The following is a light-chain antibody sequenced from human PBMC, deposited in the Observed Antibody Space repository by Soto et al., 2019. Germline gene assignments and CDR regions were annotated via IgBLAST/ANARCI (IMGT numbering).Light chain of an antibody. CDR1: QRVLYSSNNKNY. Sequence: DIVMTQSPDSLAVSLGERATINCKSSQRVLYSSNNKNYLAWYQQKPGQPPKLLIYWASTRESGAPDRFSGSGSGTDFTLTISSLQAEDVAVYYCQQYYSTPTFGGGTKVEIK. CDR3: QQYYSTPT. CDR2: WAS. J-gene: IGKJ4*01. V-gene: IGKV4-1*01.